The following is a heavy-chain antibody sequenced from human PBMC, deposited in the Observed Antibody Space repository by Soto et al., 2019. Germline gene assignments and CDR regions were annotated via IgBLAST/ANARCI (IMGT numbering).Heavy chain of an antibody. D-gene: IGHD3-22*01. CDR3: AKDPTYDSSGYYFYYGMDV. Sequence: QVQLVESGGGVVQPGRSLRLSFAASGFTFSTYGMHWVRQAPGKGLEWVGLISYDGSYKYYAESMKGRFTISRDNSKNTLYLQLNSLRAADTAVDYCAKDPTYDSSGYYFYYGMDVWGQGATVTVSS. CDR1: GFTFSTYG. J-gene: IGHJ6*02. V-gene: IGHV3-30*18. CDR2: ISYDGSYK.